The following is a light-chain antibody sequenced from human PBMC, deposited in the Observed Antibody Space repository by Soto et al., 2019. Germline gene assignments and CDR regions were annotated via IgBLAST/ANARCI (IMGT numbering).Light chain of an antibody. Sequence: QSALTQPASVSGSPGQSITISCTGTSSDVGGYNYVSWYQQYPGKAPKLIIYEVSNRPSEISNRFSGSKSGNTASLTISGIQAEDEAHYYCSSYTSGSTYVFGTGTKLTVL. V-gene: IGLV2-14*01. CDR3: SSYTSGSTYV. CDR1: SSDVGGYNY. CDR2: EVS. J-gene: IGLJ1*01.